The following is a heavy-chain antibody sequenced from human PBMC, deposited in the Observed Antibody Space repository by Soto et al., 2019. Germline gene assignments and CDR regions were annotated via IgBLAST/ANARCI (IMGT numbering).Heavy chain of an antibody. CDR1: GGTFGHYA. V-gene: IGHV1-69*01. D-gene: IGHD2-15*01. CDR3: ARVADCSGGSCYGATSIYFYLMDV. CDR2: IIPIFGTT. J-gene: IGHJ6*02. Sequence: QVQLMQSGAEVKKPGSSVKVSCKASGGTFGHYALSWVRQAPGQGLEWMGGIIPIFGTTYYAQRCQGRVTLNADESTSTAYMELSSLRSDDTAVYYCARVADCSGGSCYGATSIYFYLMDVWGQGTTVTVSS.